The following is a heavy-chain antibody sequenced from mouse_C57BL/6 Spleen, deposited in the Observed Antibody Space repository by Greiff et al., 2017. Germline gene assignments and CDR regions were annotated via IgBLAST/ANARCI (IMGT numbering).Heavy chain of an antibody. CDR1: GYTFTDYY. D-gene: IGHD1-1*01. V-gene: IGHV1-19*01. CDR2: INPYNGGT. J-gene: IGHJ4*01. Sequence: VQLQQSGPVLVKPGASVKMSCKASGYTFTDYYMNWVKQSHGKSLEWIGVINPYNGGTSYNQKFKGKATLTVDKSSSTAYMELNSLTSEDSAVYYCASYYYGSSYKTITMDYWGQGTSVTVSS. CDR3: ASYYYGSSYKTITMDY.